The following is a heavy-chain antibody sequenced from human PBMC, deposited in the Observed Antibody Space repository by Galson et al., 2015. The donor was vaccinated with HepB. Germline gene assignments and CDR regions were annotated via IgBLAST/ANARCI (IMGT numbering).Heavy chain of an antibody. D-gene: IGHD6-19*01. CDR3: ARSGYSSGWYPWYFDL. Sequence: PALVKPTQTLTLTCTFSGFSLSTTEMRVSWIRQPPGKALEWLARIDWVDDKFYSTSLKTRLTIPKDTSKNQVVLTMTNMDPVDTATYYCARSGYSSGWYPWYFDLWGRGTLVTVSS. V-gene: IGHV2-70*04. CDR1: GFSLSTTEMR. J-gene: IGHJ2*01. CDR2: IDWVDDK.